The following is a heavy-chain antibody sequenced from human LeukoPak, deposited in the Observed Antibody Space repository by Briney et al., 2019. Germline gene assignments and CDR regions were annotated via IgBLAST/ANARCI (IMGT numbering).Heavy chain of an antibody. Sequence: GESLKSSSKASRYSFTTYCIRWVRQMPGKGLEWMGISYPGDSDTRYSPSFQGQVTISADKSISTAYPQWSSLKASDTAMAYCATLWATAMAPNFDYWGPGTPVTVSS. CDR1: RYSFTTYC. J-gene: IGHJ4*02. CDR2: SYPGDSDT. CDR3: ATLWATAMAPNFDY. V-gene: IGHV5-51*01. D-gene: IGHD5-18*01.